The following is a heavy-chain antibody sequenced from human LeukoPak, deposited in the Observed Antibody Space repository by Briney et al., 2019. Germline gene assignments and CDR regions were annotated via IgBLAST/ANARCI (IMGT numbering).Heavy chain of an antibody. J-gene: IGHJ4*02. V-gene: IGHV3-23*01. CDR3: ARDGTVEMATPDY. CDR2: ISGSGDAT. D-gene: IGHD5-24*01. CDR1: GFIFSNYA. Sequence: GGSLRLSCAVSGFIFSNYAMSWVRQAPGKGLEWVSSISGSGDATKYADSVMGRFTISRDNAKNSLYLQMNSLRAEDTAVYYCARDGTVEMATPDYWGQGTLVTVSS.